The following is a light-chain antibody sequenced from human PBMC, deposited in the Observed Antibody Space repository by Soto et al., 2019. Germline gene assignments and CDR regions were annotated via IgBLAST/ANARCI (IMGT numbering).Light chain of an antibody. CDR2: EGS. Sequence: QSALTQPASVSGSPGQSITISCTGTSSDVGSYNLVSWYQQHPGKAPKLMVYEGSKRPSGVSNRFSGSKSGNTASLTISGLQAEDEDDYYCCSYAGSSTEVFGGGTKVTVL. CDR3: CSYAGSSTEV. CDR1: SSDVGSYNL. J-gene: IGLJ2*01. V-gene: IGLV2-23*01.